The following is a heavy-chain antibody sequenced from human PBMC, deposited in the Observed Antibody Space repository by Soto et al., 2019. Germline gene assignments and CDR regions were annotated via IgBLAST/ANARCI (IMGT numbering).Heavy chain of an antibody. J-gene: IGHJ6*02. D-gene: IGHD3-22*01. Sequence: PGESLKISCKGSGYSFTIYWISWVRQMPGKGLEWMGRIDPSDSYTNYSPSFQGHVTISADKSISTASLQWSSLKASDTAMYYCARLRGVYYXDSSGYYAIYYYYGMDVWGQGTTVTVSS. CDR3: ARLRGVYYXDSSGYYAIYYYYGMDV. CDR1: GYSFTIYW. V-gene: IGHV5-10-1*01. CDR2: IDPSDSYT.